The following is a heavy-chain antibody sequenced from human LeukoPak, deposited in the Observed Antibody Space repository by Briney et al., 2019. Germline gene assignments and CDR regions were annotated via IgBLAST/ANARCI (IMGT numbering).Heavy chain of an antibody. D-gene: IGHD6-13*01. V-gene: IGHV4-39*07. J-gene: IGHJ4*02. CDR2: IYYSGST. CDR3: ARGSSSWYRAFDY. CDR1: GGSISSNSYY. Sequence: SETLSLTCAVSGGSISSNSYYWGWIRQPPGKGLEWIGSIYYSGSTYYNPSLKSRVTISVDTSKNQFSLKLGSVTAADTAVYYCARGSSSWYRAFDYWGQGTLVTASS.